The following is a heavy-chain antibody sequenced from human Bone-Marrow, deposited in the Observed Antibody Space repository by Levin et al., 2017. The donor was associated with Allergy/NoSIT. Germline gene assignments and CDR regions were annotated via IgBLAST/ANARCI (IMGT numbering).Heavy chain of an antibody. CDR1: GFTFSDYY. CDR3: ARTDIVVVPAAEYYYYYGMDV. CDR2: ISSSGSTI. J-gene: IGHJ6*02. V-gene: IGHV3-11*01. Sequence: GGSLRLSCAASGFTFSDYYMSWIRQAPGKGLEWVSYISSSGSTIYYADSVKGRFTISRDNAKNSLYLQMNSLRAEDTAVYYCARTDIVVVPAAEYYYYYGMDVWGQGTTVTVSS. D-gene: IGHD2-2*01.